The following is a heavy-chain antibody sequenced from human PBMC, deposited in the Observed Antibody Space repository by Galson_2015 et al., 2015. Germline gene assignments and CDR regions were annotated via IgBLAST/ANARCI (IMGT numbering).Heavy chain of an antibody. CDR1: GYTFTGFY. Sequence: SVKVSSKASGYTFTGFYVHWVRQAPGQGLEWMGWINPNSGDTKYAQKFQGWFTTTRDTSISTAYMDLSRLKSDDTALYYCATAIGERCSSRCALDIWGQGTLVTVSS. CDR3: ATAIGERCSSRCALDI. V-gene: IGHV1-2*04. J-gene: IGHJ4*02. D-gene: IGHD2-15*01. CDR2: INPNSGDT.